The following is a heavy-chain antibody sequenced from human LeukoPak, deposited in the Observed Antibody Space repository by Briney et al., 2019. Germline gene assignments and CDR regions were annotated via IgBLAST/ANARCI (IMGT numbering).Heavy chain of an antibody. CDR2: FSPSGGST. CDR1: GYTFTSNY. J-gene: IGHJ5*02. Sequence: ASVKVSCTAFGYTFTSNYMHWVRQAPGQGPEWMGVFSPSGGSTTYAQKIQGRATLTRDMSTSIYYLELSRLRSESTAVYYCARDNSVRDEAWWSNPWGQGTLVTVSS. D-gene: IGHD5-24*01. V-gene: IGHV1-46*01. CDR3: ARDNSVRDEAWWSNP.